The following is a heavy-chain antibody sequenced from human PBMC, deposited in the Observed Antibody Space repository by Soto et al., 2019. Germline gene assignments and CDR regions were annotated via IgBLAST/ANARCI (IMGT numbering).Heavy chain of an antibody. CDR2: IYYSGST. CDR1: GGSISSSSYY. V-gene: IGHV4-39*01. CDR3: ARNPYNWNSFDY. D-gene: IGHD1-7*01. Sequence: SETLSLTCTVSGGSISSSSYYWGWIRQPPGKGLEWIGSIYYSGSTYYNPSLKSRVTISVDTSKNQFSLKLSSVIAADTAVYYCARNPYNWNSFDYWGQGTLVTVSS. J-gene: IGHJ4*02.